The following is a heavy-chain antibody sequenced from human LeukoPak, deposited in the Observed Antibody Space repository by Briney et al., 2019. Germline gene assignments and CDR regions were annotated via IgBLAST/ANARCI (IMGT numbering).Heavy chain of an antibody. CDR3: NRDYEY. CDR1: GFTFGVYA. Sequence: GGSLRISGTASGFTFGVYAMSWVRQAPGKGLEWVGFIRTKAKGATTEYAASVKGRFTISRDDSKNIAYLQMNSLKTEDTAVYYCNRDYEYWGQRTKSDVSS. CDR2: IRTKAKGATT. V-gene: IGHV3-49*04. J-gene: IGHJ4*02.